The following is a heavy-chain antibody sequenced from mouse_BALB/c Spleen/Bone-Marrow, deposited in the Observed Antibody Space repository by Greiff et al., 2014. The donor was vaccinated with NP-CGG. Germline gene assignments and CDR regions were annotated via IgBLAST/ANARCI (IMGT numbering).Heavy chain of an antibody. Sequence: QVQLQQSGAELVKPGASVKLSCKASGYTFTSYWMHWVKQRPGQGLEWIGEINPSNGRTNYNEKSKSKATLTVDKSSSTAYIQLSSLTSEDSAVYYGAGWGFSYWYFDVWGAGTTVTVSS. CDR3: AGWGFSYWYFDV. V-gene: IGHV1S81*02. J-gene: IGHJ1*01. CDR1: GYTFTSYW. CDR2: INPSNGRT.